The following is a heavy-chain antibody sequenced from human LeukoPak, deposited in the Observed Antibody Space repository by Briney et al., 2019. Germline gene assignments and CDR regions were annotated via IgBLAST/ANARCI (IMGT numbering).Heavy chain of an antibody. Sequence: ASVKVSCKASGYTFASYGISWVRQAPGQGLEWMGWISAYNGNTNYAQKLQGRVTMTTDTSTSTAYMEMRSLRSDDTAVYYCARGLAAGYSYGLPYDAFDIWGQGTMVTVSS. CDR2: ISAYNGNT. CDR1: GYTFASYG. CDR3: ARGLAAGYSYGLPYDAFDI. J-gene: IGHJ3*02. D-gene: IGHD5-18*01. V-gene: IGHV1-18*01.